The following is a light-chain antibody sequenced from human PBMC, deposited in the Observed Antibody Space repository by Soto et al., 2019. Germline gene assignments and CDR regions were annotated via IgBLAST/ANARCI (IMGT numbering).Light chain of an antibody. CDR2: EGN. CDR3: SSYVGSGTYVV. Sequence: QSVLTQPASVSGSPGQSITISCTGTSSDVGIYNLVSWYQQHPGNAPKLMIYEGNKRPSGVSNRFSGSKSGNTASLTISGLQAEDEGDYYCSSYVGSGTYVVFGGGTKLTVL. J-gene: IGLJ2*01. CDR1: SSDVGIYNL. V-gene: IGLV2-23*01.